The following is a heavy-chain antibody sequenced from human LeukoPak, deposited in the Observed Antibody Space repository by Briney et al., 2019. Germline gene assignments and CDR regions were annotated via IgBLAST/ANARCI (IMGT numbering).Heavy chain of an antibody. J-gene: IGHJ4*02. V-gene: IGHV3-7*01. Sequence: GGSLRLSCAASEFTFSSYWMSWVRQAPGKGLEWVANIKQGGGQIYYLESVKGRFTVSRDNAKNSLYLQMNSLRAEVTAVYYCARLGARQMLEYWGQGTLVTVSS. CDR1: EFTFSSYW. CDR2: IKQGGGQI. CDR3: ARLGARQMLEY. D-gene: IGHD4-17*01.